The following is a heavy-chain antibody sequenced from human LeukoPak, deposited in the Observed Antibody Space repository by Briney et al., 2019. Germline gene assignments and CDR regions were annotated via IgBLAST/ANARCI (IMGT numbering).Heavy chain of an antibody. CDR1: GFTFSSYA. D-gene: IGHD4-17*01. V-gene: IGHV3-30*04. CDR2: ISYDGSNK. CDR3: ARDLGDYGDYAFDY. J-gene: IGHJ4*02. Sequence: PGGSLRLSCAASGFTFSSYAMHWVRQAPGKGLEWVAVISYDGSNKYYADSVKGRFTISRDNSKNTLYLQMNSLRAEDTAVYYCARDLGDYGDYAFDYWGRGTLVTVSS.